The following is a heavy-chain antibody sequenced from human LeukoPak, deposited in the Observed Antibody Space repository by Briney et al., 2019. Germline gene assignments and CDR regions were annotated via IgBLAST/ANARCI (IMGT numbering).Heavy chain of an antibody. CDR3: ARMYYYDSSINPNWFDP. Sequence: ASVKVSCKASRYTFTNYDINWVRQATGQGLEWMGWMNPNSGSSGYAQKFQGRVTMTRDTSINTAYMELNSLTSEDTAIYYCARMYYYDSSINPNWFDPWGQGTLVTVSS. CDR1: RYTFTNYD. D-gene: IGHD3-22*01. V-gene: IGHV1-8*01. J-gene: IGHJ5*02. CDR2: MNPNSGSS.